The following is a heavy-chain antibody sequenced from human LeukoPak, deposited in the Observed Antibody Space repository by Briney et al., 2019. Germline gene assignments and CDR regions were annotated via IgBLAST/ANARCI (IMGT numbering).Heavy chain of an antibody. J-gene: IGHJ4*02. V-gene: IGHV3-23*01. CDR1: GFTFSSYA. D-gene: IGHD6-19*01. CDR2: ISGSGHST. CDR3: AKEPIAVAGTFDY. Sequence: GGSLRLSWAASGFTFSSYAMSWVRQAPGKGLGWVSAISGSGHSTFYADSVKGRFTISRDNSKNTLYLQMNSLRAEDTALYYCAKEPIAVAGTFDYWGQGTLVTVSS.